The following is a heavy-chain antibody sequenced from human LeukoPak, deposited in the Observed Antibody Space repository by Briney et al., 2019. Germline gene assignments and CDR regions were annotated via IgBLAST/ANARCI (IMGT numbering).Heavy chain of an antibody. J-gene: IGHJ4*02. CDR3: ARCRPHDYGDPIDY. D-gene: IGHD4-17*01. CDR2: ISSSSSYI. V-gene: IGHV3-21*01. Sequence: PGGSLRLSCAASGFTFSSYSMNWVRQAPGKGLEWVSSISSSSSYIYYADSVKGRFTISRDNAKNSLYLQMNSLRAEDTAVYYCARCRPHDYGDPIDYWGQGTLVTVSS. CDR1: GFTFSSYS.